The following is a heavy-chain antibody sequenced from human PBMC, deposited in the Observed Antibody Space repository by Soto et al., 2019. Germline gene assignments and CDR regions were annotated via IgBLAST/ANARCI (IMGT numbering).Heavy chain of an antibody. J-gene: IGHJ5*02. D-gene: IGHD2-2*01. CDR2: IHCSGNT. CDR3: ARGRNPTKYCSSTSCQRVWFDP. CDR1: GGSISNYF. Sequence: SETLSLTCTVSGGSISNYFWSWIRQSPGKGLEWIGDIHCSGNTNYNPSLKSRVNISADTSKNHFSLNLSSVTAADTAVYYCARGRNPTKYCSSTSCQRVWFDPWGQGTLVTVSS. V-gene: IGHV4-59*12.